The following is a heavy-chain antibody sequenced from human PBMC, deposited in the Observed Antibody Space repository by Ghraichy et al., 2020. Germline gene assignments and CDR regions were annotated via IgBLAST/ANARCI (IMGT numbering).Heavy chain of an antibody. Sequence: ASVKVSCKASGYTFTGYYVHWVRQAPGQGLEWMGRINPDSGGTNYAQKFQGRVTMTRGTSISTAYMELSRLRSDDTAVYYCARAIASAGRFRFDPWGQGTLVTVSS. CDR1: GYTFTGYY. D-gene: IGHD6-13*01. CDR2: INPDSGGT. J-gene: IGHJ5*02. V-gene: IGHV1-2*06. CDR3: ARAIASAGRFRFDP.